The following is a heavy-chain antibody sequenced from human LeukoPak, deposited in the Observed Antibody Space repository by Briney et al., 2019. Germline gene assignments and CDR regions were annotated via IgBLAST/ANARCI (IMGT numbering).Heavy chain of an antibody. Sequence: PGGSLRLSCAASGFTFSSYWMHWVRQAPGKGLVWVSRINSDGSSTSYADSVKGRFTISRDNAKNTLYLQMNSLRAEDTAVYYCARAPRDYGSGSYYPAHLDYFDYWGQGTLVTVSS. D-gene: IGHD3-10*01. J-gene: IGHJ4*02. CDR2: INSDGSST. CDR3: ARAPRDYGSGSYYPAHLDYFDY. CDR1: GFTFSSYW. V-gene: IGHV3-74*01.